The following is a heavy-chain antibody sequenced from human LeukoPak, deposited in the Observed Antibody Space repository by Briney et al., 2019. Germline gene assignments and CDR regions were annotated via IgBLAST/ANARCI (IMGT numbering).Heavy chain of an antibody. D-gene: IGHD5-12*01. CDR3: ARLKYSGYDHGVFDF. V-gene: IGHV4-4*02. CDR2: ISLTGRT. Sequence: NPSETLSLTCGVSGGSISSTNWWSWVRQPPGQGLEWIGEISLTGRTNYNPSLKSRVTMSVDTSKNQFSLKLISVTAADTAAYYCARLKYSGYDHGVFDFWGQGTLVTVSS. J-gene: IGHJ4*02. CDR1: GGSISSTNW.